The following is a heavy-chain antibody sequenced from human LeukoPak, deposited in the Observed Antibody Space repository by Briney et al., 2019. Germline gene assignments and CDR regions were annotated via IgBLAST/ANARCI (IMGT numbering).Heavy chain of an antibody. J-gene: IGHJ3*02. CDR3: AKDTPLPYVLRYFDWLGAFDI. CDR1: GFTFSSDA. CDR2: ISGSGVST. D-gene: IGHD3-9*01. Sequence: PGGSLRLSCAASGFTFSSDAMSWVRQAPGKGLEWVSAISGSGVSTYYADSVKGRFTISRDNSKNTLYLQMNSLRAEDTAVYYCAKDTPLPYVLRYFDWLGAFDIWGQGTMVTVSS. V-gene: IGHV3-23*01.